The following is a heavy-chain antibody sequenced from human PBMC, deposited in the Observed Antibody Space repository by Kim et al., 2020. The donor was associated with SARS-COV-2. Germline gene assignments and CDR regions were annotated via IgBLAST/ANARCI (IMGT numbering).Heavy chain of an antibody. Sequence: SETLSLTCAVYGGSFSGYYWSWVRQPPGKGLEWIGEINHSGSTNYNPSLKSRVTISVDTSKNQFSLKLSSVTAADTAVYYCARANIVVVPDSLDYWGQGT. CDR1: GGSFSGYY. V-gene: IGHV4-34*01. D-gene: IGHD2-2*01. CDR2: INHSGST. J-gene: IGHJ4*02. CDR3: ARANIVVVPDSLDY.